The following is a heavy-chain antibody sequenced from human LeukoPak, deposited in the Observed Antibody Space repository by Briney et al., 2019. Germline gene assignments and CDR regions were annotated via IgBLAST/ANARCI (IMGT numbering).Heavy chain of an antibody. J-gene: IGHJ5*02. CDR3: ARGIRLGYGSGRDWFDP. V-gene: IGHV4-4*07. CDR1: GGFISSYY. CDR2: IYTSGTT. D-gene: IGHD3-10*01. Sequence: SETLSLTCTVSGGFISSYYWSWIRQPAGKGLEWIGRIYTSGTTNYNPSLKSRVTMSVDTSKNQFSLKLNAVTAEDTAVYYCARGIRLGYGSGRDWFDPWGQGTLVTVSS.